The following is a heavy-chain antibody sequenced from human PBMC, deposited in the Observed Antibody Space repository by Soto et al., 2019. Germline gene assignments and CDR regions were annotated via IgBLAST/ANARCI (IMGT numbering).Heavy chain of an antibody. J-gene: IGHJ4*02. CDR3: ARRKYCTIGVCGFNYFDY. Sequence: PSETLSLTCTVSGGSISSYYWSWIRQPPGKGLEWIGYIYYSGSTNYNPSLKSRVTISVDTSKNQFSLKLSSVTAADTAVYYCARRKYCTIGVCGFNYFDYWGQGTLVTVSS. D-gene: IGHD2-8*01. V-gene: IGHV4-59*01. CDR1: GGSISSYY. CDR2: IYYSGST.